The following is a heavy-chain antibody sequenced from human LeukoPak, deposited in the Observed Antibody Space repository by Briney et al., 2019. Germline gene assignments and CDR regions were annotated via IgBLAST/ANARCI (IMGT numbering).Heavy chain of an antibody. Sequence: LETLSLTCSVSGGSISSSSNYYWGWIRQPPGKGLEWIGSIYYSGSTYYNTSLKSRVTISVDTSKNQFSLKLSSVTAADTAVYYCARARSGSGWYWFDPWGQGTLVIVSS. D-gene: IGHD6-19*01. CDR3: ARARSGSGWYWFDP. CDR1: GGSISSSSNYY. J-gene: IGHJ5*02. CDR2: IYYSGST. V-gene: IGHV4-39*07.